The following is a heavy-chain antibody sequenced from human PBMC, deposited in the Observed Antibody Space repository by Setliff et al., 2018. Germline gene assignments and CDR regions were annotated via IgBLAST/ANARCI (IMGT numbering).Heavy chain of an antibody. V-gene: IGHV3-33*06. Sequence: PGGSLRLSCAASGFTFSSCGMHWVRQAPGKGLEWVAVIWYDGSNKYYADSVKGRFTISRDNSKNTLYLQMNSLRAEDTAVYYCAKDANYGSGGGPMDVWGKGTTVTVSS. CDR3: AKDANYGSGGGPMDV. D-gene: IGHD3-10*01. J-gene: IGHJ6*03. CDR1: GFTFSSCG. CDR2: IWYDGSNK.